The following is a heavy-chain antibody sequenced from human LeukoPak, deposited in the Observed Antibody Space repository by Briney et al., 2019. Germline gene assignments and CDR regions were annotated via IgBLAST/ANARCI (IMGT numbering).Heavy chain of an antibody. V-gene: IGHV3-30-3*01. Sequence: GGSLRLSCAASGFTFSSYAMHWVRQAPGKGLEWVAVISYGGSNKYYADSVKGRFTISRDNSKNTLYLQMNSLRAEDTAVYYCARVWWLPKYSMDVWGQGTTVTVSS. J-gene: IGHJ6*02. CDR3: ARVWWLPKYSMDV. CDR2: ISYGGSNK. D-gene: IGHD2-21*01. CDR1: GFTFSSYA.